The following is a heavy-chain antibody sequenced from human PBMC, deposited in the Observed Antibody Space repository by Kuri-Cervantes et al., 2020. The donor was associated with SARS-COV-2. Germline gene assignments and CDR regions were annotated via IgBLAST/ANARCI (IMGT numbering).Heavy chain of an antibody. J-gene: IGHJ4*02. V-gene: IGHV3-20*04. Sequence: GESLKISWAASGFTFDDYGMSWVRQAPGKGLEWVSGINWNGGSTGYADSVKGRFTISRDNAKNSLYLQMNSLRAEDTAVYYCARDLGNNWNDPFDYWGQGTLVTVSS. CDR3: ARDLGNNWNDPFDY. CDR1: GFTFDDYG. D-gene: IGHD1-20*01. CDR2: INWNGGST.